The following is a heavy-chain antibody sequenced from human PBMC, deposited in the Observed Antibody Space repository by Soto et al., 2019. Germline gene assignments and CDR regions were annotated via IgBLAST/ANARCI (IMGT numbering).Heavy chain of an antibody. Sequence: PGGSLRLSCAASGFTFSNYAVTWVRQAPGKGLEWVSTISGSGGSTYYADSVKGRFTISRDNSKNTLYLQMNSLRAEDTALYYCAKDIGYYDILTGSSSDYWGQGTLVTVSS. V-gene: IGHV3-23*01. CDR1: GFTFSNYA. J-gene: IGHJ4*02. D-gene: IGHD3-9*01. CDR3: AKDIGYYDILTGSSSDY. CDR2: ISGSGGST.